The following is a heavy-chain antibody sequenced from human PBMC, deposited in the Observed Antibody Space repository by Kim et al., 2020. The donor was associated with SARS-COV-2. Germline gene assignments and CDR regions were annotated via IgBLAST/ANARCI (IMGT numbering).Heavy chain of an antibody. Sequence: NPSLRSRVTISGDTSKNQFSLKLSSLTAADTAVYYCARVGFGSGSYYFDYWGQGSLVTVSS. V-gene: IGHV4-31*02. D-gene: IGHD3-10*01. CDR3: ARVGFGSGSYYFDY. J-gene: IGHJ4*02.